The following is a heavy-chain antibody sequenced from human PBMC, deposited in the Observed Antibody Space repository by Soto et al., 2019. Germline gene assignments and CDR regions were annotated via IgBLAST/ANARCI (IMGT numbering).Heavy chain of an antibody. CDR2: IYYSGST. CDR3: ARRYSYGSLYYYYGMDV. J-gene: IGHJ6*02. D-gene: IGHD5-18*01. Sequence: ETLSLTCTVSGGSISSSSYYWGWIRQPPGKGLEWIGSIYYSGSTYYNPSLKSRVTISVDTSKNQFSLKLSSVTAADTAVYYCARRYSYGSLYYYYGMDVWGQGTTVTVSS. V-gene: IGHV4-39*01. CDR1: GGSISSSSYY.